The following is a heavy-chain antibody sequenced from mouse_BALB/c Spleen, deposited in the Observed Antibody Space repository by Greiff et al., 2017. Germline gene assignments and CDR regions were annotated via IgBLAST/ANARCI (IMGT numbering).Heavy chain of an antibody. V-gene: IGHV5-12-1*01. J-gene: IGHJ3*01. D-gene: IGHD3-3*01. Sequence: EVQVVESGGGLVKPGGSLKLSCAASGFAFSSYDMSWVRQTPEKRLEWVAYISSGGGSTYYPDTVKGRFTISRDNAKNTLYLQMSSLKSEDTAMYYCASSLAWFAYWGQGTLVTVSA. CDR1: GFAFSSYD. CDR3: ASSLAWFAY. CDR2: ISSGGGST.